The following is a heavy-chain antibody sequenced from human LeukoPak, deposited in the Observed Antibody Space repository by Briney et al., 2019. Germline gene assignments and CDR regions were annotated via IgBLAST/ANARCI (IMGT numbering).Heavy chain of an antibody. CDR1: GSTFSSYS. CDR2: ISSSSSYI. Sequence: GGSLRLSCAASGSTFSSYSMNWVRQAPGKGLEWVSSISSSSSYIYYADSVKGRFTISRDNAKNSLYLQMNSLRAEDTAVYYCARDMPHMVRGSNPLGYFDYWGQGTLVTVSS. V-gene: IGHV3-21*01. D-gene: IGHD3-10*01. J-gene: IGHJ4*02. CDR3: ARDMPHMVRGSNPLGYFDY.